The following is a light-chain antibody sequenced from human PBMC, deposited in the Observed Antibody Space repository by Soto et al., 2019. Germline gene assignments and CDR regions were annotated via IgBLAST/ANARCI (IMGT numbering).Light chain of an antibody. CDR2: DAS. J-gene: IGKJ1*01. CDR1: QSVSSY. Sequence: LSPEERATLSCRASQSVSSYLAWYQQKPGQAPRLLIYDASNRATGIPARFSGSGSGTDFTLTISSLEPEDFAVYYCQQYVSSPWAFGEGTKVAIK. V-gene: IGKV3-11*01. CDR3: QQYVSSPWA.